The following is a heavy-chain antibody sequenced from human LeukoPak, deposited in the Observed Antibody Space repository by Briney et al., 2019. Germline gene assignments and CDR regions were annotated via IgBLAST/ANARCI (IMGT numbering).Heavy chain of an antibody. CDR1: GGTFSSYA. Sequence: ASVTVSCTASGGTFSSYAISWVRQAPGQGLEWMGGIIPIFGTANYAQKFQGRVTITADESTSTAYMELSSLRSEDTAVYYCASTSGPDRPDVSPDYYYYGMDVWGQGTTVTVSS. D-gene: IGHD3-10*02. J-gene: IGHJ6*02. V-gene: IGHV1-69*13. CDR2: IIPIFGTA. CDR3: ASTSGPDRPDVSPDYYYYGMDV.